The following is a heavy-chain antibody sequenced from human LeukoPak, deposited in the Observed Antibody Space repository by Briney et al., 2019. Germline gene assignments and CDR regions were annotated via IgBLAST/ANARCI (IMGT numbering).Heavy chain of an antibody. J-gene: IGHJ4*02. CDR1: GFTFSSYA. D-gene: IGHD3-10*01. CDR3: AKDAYYSSLTYADY. V-gene: IGHV3-30-3*02. Sequence: PGGSLRLSCAASGFTFSSYAMHWVRQAPGKGLEWVAVISYDGSNKYYADSVKGRFTISRDNSKNTLYLQMNSLKPEDTALYYCAKDAYYSSLTYADYWGQGTLVTVSS. CDR2: ISYDGSNK.